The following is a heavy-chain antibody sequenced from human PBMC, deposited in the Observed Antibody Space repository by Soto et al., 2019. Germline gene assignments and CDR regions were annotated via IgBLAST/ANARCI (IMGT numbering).Heavy chain of an antibody. D-gene: IGHD2-2*01. Sequence: EVHLFESWGGLVQPGGSLRRSCAASGFTFSSYAMSGVRQAPGKGLGRVSTMSGSGGYTSYADSVEGRVAIFRDTSKNTRSLPMAGLRAEGTAVYYGATFRFSTSTSCCGREGCLWGQGELVTVYS. V-gene: IGHV3-23*01. CDR1: GFTFSSYA. J-gene: IGHJ4*02. CDR3: ATFRFSTSTSCCGREGCL. CDR2: MSGSGGYT.